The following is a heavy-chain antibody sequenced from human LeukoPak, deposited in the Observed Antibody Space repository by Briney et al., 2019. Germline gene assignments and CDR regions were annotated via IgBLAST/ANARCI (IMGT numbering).Heavy chain of an antibody. Sequence: SETLSLTCAVYGGSFSGYYWSWIRQPPGKGLEWIGEINHSGSTNYNPSLKSRVTISVDTSKNQFSLKLSSVTAEDTAVYYCARDSVYSSAWSDYHHYGMGVWGQGTTVTVSS. CDR2: INHSGST. D-gene: IGHD6-13*01. J-gene: IGHJ6*02. CDR1: GGSFSGYY. V-gene: IGHV4-34*01. CDR3: ARDSVYSSAWSDYHHYGMGV.